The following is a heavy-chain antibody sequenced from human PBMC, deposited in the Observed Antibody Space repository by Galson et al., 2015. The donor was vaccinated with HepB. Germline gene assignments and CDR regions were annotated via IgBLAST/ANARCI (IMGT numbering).Heavy chain of an antibody. CDR3: ARGGAYYGLDV. CDR1: GFSIGSGDYF. Sequence: TLSLTCNVSGFSIGSGDYFWTWIRPSPGKGLEWIGYIYYSGSTFYNPSLSSRVTISEDTSKNQFSLRLSYVTGADTATYFCARGGAYYGLDVWGQGTTVTVSS. D-gene: IGHD4/OR15-4a*01. V-gene: IGHV4-30-4*08. CDR2: IYYSGST. J-gene: IGHJ6*02.